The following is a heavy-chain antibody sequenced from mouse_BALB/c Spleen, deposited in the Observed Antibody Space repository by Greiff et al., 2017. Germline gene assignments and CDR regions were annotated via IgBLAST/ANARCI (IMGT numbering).Heavy chain of an antibody. D-gene: IGHD3-3*01. Sequence: VQLKESGPGLVKPSQSLSLTCTVTGYSITSDYAWNWIRQFPGNKLEWMGYISYSGSTSYNPSLKSRISITRDTSKNQFFLQLNSVTTEDTATYYCASGGTNFDYWGQGTTLTVSS. J-gene: IGHJ2*01. CDR2: ISYSGST. CDR1: GYSITSDYA. CDR3: ASGGTNFDY. V-gene: IGHV3-2*02.